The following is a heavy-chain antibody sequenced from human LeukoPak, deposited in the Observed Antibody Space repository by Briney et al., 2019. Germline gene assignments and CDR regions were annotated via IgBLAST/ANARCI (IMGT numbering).Heavy chain of an antibody. CDR3: ARDFYNGFALDY. CDR2: IFSTSTYI. V-gene: IGHV3-21*01. J-gene: IGHJ4*02. D-gene: IGHD1-14*01. CDR1: GFTFSIYG. Sequence: GGSLRLSCAASGFTFSIYGMSWVRQAPGKGLEWVSFIFSTSTYIYYRDSVRGRFTISRDNAKNSLFLQMDSLTVEDTAIYYCARDFYNGFALDYWGQGIPVTVSS.